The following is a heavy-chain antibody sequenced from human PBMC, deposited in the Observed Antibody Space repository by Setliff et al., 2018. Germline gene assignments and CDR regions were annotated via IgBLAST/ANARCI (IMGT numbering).Heavy chain of an antibody. CDR2: IYSGGST. CDR1: GFTVSSNY. D-gene: IGHD2-15*01. V-gene: IGHV3-66*02. Sequence: PGGSLRLSCAVSGFTVSSNYMSWVRQAPGKGLEWVSVIYSGGSTYYTDSVKGRFTISRDNSKNILYLEMNSLRGEDTAVYYCTRTCSGSGCYAGLESWGQGTPVTVSS. CDR3: TRTCSGSGCYAGLES. J-gene: IGHJ4*02.